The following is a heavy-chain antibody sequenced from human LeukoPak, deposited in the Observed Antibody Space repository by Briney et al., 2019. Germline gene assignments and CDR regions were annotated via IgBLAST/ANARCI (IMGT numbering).Heavy chain of an antibody. V-gene: IGHV3-33*01. CDR2: IWYDGGNK. D-gene: IGHD3-16*01. Sequence: PGRSLRLSCAASGFTFNSYGMHWVRQAPGKGLEWVALIWYDGGNKYYADSVKGRFAISRDNSQNTLYQQMNSLRAEDTAVYYCARVNTNYYVPVNYGMDVWGQGTTVTVSS. CDR1: GFTFNSYG. J-gene: IGHJ6*02. CDR3: ARVNTNYYVPVNYGMDV.